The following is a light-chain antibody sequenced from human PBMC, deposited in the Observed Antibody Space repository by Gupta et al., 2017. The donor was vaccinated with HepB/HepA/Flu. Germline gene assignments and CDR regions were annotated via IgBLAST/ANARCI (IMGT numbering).Light chain of an antibody. J-gene: IGKJ4*01. CDR3: QQYEDFHT. V-gene: IGKV1-5*03. CDR1: QNVDNW. Sequence: DIQMTQSPSTLSVYVGDTVTITCRASQNVDNWVAWYQQKPGKGPKLLIHRASNLQSGVPSRFSGSGSGTEFIFTISRLQPDDFATYYCQQYEDFHTFGGGTKVEI. CDR2: RAS.